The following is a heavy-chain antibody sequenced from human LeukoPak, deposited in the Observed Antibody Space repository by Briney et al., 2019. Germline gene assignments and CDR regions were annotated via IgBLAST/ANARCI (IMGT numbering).Heavy chain of an antibody. J-gene: IGHJ4*02. Sequence: SETLSLTCAVYGGSFTGYYGNWIRQPPGKGLEWIGEIEHDGSTGYNPSLKSRVTMSLDTSKNQIFLNLNSVTTADTAVYYCARGFSGVVARDWGQGTLVTVSS. V-gene: IGHV4-34*01. CDR2: IEHDGST. CDR3: ARGFSGVVARD. D-gene: IGHD2-15*01. CDR1: GGSFTGYY.